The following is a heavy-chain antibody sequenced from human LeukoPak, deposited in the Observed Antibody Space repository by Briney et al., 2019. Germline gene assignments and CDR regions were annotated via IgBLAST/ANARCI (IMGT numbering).Heavy chain of an antibody. V-gene: IGHV1-69*04. J-gene: IGHJ4*02. D-gene: IGHD3-22*01. CDR2: IIPILGIA. CDR1: GGTFSSYA. Sequence: GASVKVSCKASGGTFSSYAISWVRQAPGQGLEWMGRIIPILGIANYAQKFQGRVTITADKSTSTAYMELSSLRSEDTAVYYCARDREVVGHYYDSSPDYWGQGTLVTVSS. CDR3: ARDREVVGHYYDSSPDY.